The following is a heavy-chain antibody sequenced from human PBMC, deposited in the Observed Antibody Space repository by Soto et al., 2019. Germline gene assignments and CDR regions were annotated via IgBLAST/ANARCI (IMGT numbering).Heavy chain of an antibody. D-gene: IGHD4-17*01. Sequence: QVQLQESGPGLVKPSQTLSLTCTVSGGSISSGFYYWSWIRQHPEKGLEWIGYIYNTGSTFYNPSLESRVTISVDTSKNQFSLKLSSVTAADTAVYYCAREEVEGGEGSYFDYWGQGTLVTVSS. CDR2: IYNTGST. J-gene: IGHJ4*02. CDR1: GGSISSGFYY. V-gene: IGHV4-31*03. CDR3: AREEVEGGEGSYFDY.